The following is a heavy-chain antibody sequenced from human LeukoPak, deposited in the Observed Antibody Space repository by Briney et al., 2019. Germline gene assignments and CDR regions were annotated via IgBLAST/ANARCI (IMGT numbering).Heavy chain of an antibody. D-gene: IGHD4-17*01. Sequence: PGGSLRLSCAASGFTFDDYGMSWVRQAPGKGLEWVSGINWNGGSTGYADSVKGRFTISRDNAKNSLYLQMNGLRAEDTAFYYCARGHKIKLAYGDYAADYWGQGTLVTVSS. CDR1: GFTFDDYG. CDR3: ARGHKIKLAYGDYAADY. J-gene: IGHJ4*02. CDR2: INWNGGST. V-gene: IGHV3-20*04.